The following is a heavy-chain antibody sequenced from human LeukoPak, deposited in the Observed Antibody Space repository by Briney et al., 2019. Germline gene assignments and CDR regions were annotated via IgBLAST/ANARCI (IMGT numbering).Heavy chain of an antibody. CDR1: GYSFSNYW. Sequence: GESLKISCEGSGYSFSNYWIGWVRQMPGKGLEWMGVIYPDDSDTRYSPSFQGQVTISADKSISTAYLQWSSLKASDTAMYYCARIPHDYPDWWGQGTLVTVSS. CDR2: IYPDDSDT. CDR3: ARIPHDYPDW. V-gene: IGHV5-51*01. J-gene: IGHJ4*02. D-gene: IGHD3/OR15-3a*01.